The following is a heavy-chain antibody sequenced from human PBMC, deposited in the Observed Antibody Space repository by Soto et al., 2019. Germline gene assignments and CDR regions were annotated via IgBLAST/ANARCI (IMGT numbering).Heavy chain of an antibody. J-gene: IGHJ6*02. CDR3: ARETTEKWEPPSPAYYYYYYGMDV. V-gene: IGHV3-48*02. CDR2: ISSSSSTI. Sequence: GGSLRLSCAASGFTFSSYSMNWVRQAPGKGLEWVSYISSSSSTIYYADSVKGRFTISRDNAKNSLYLQMNSLRDEDTAVYYCARETTEKWEPPSPAYYYYYYGMDVWGQGTTVTVSS. CDR1: GFTFSSYS. D-gene: IGHD1-26*01.